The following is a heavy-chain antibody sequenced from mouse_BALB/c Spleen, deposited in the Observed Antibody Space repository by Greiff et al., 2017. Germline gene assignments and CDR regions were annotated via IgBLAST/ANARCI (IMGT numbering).Heavy chain of an antibody. J-gene: IGHJ3*01. Sequence: QVQLQQSGAELAKPGASVKMSCKASGYTFTSYWMHWVKQRPGQGLEWIGYINPSTGYTKYNQKFKDKATVTADKSSSTAYMQLSSLTSEDSAVYYWARGGWVVFAYWGQGTLVTVSA. D-gene: IGHD3-3*01. V-gene: IGHV1-7*01. CDR3: ARGGWVVFAY. CDR2: INPSTGYT. CDR1: GYTFTSYW.